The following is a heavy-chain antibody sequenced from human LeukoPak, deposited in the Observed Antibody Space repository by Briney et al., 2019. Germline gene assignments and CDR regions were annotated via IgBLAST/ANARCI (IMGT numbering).Heavy chain of an antibody. J-gene: IGHJ6*02. CDR1: GYTFTSYG. CDR2: ISAYNGNT. CDR3: ARVEGFLEFYYYYGMDV. D-gene: IGHD3-3*01. V-gene: IGHV1-18*01. Sequence: ASVKVSCKTSGYTFTSYGISWVRQAPGQGLEWMGWISAYNGNTNYAQKLQGRVTMTRDTSTSTVYMELSSLRSEDTAAYYCARVEGFLEFYYYYGMDVWGQGTTVTFSS.